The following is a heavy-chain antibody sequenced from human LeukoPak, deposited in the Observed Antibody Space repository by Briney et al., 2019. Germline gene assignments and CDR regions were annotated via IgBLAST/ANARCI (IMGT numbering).Heavy chain of an antibody. CDR3: ARGPGIAAAGGDFDY. CDR1: GGSISSYY. D-gene: IGHD6-13*01. V-gene: IGHV4-59*12. J-gene: IGHJ4*02. Sequence: PSETLSLTCTVSGGSISSYYWSWIRQPPGKGLEWIGYIYYSGTTNYNPSLKSRVTISVDTSKNQFSLKLSSVTAADTAVYYCARGPGIAAAGGDFDYWGQGTLVTVSS. CDR2: IYYSGTT.